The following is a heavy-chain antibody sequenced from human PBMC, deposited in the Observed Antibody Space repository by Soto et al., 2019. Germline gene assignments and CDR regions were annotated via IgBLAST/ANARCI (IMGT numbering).Heavy chain of an antibody. Sequence: PSETLSLTCTVSGGYISSYDWSWIRQPPGKGLEWIGYIYYSGSTNYNPSLKSRVTISVDTSKNQFSLKLSSVTAADTAVYYCARQVVTASSPIYYFDYWGQGILVTVSS. D-gene: IGHD2-21*02. V-gene: IGHV4-59*08. CDR3: ARQVVTASSPIYYFDY. J-gene: IGHJ4*02. CDR1: GGYISSYD. CDR2: IYYSGST.